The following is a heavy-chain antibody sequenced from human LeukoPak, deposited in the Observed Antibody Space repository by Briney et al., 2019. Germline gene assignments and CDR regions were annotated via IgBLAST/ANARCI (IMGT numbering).Heavy chain of an antibody. CDR1: GGSISSSNYY. V-gene: IGHV4-39*07. Sequence: SETLSLTCTVSGGSISSSNYYWGWIRQPPGKGLEWIGSIFYSGSTYYNPSLKSRVTISVDTSKNQFSLKLSSVTAADTAVYYCARLLWFGQFYFDYWGQGTLVTVSS. CDR3: ARLLWFGQFYFDY. J-gene: IGHJ4*02. D-gene: IGHD3-10*01. CDR2: IFYSGST.